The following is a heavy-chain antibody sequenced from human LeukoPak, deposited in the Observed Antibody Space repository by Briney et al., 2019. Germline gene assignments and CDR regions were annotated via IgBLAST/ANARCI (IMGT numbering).Heavy chain of an antibody. D-gene: IGHD3-22*01. J-gene: IGHJ4*02. CDR3: TRDLSGHYSIDY. CDR2: IRYDGSNK. CDR1: GFTFSSYG. Sequence: GGSLRLSCAASGFTFSSYGMHWVRQAPGKGLEWVAFIRYDGSNKYYADSVKGRFTISRDNSKNTLYLQVNSLRPEDTAVYYCTRDLSGHYSIDYWGQGTLVTVSS. V-gene: IGHV3-30*02.